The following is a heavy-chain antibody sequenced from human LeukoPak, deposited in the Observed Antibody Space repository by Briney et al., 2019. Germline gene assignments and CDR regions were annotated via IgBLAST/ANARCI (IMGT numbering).Heavy chain of an antibody. CDR3: ARGLGSSSGAGDY. J-gene: IGHJ4*02. CDR1: GFTFSSYW. Sequence: GGSLRLSCAASGFTFSSYWMSWVRQAPGKGLEWVADIKQDGSEEYYVDSVKGRFTISRDNAKNSMYLQMNSLRAEDTAVYYCARGLGSSSGAGDYWGQGTLVTVSS. D-gene: IGHD6-6*01. V-gene: IGHV3-7*01. CDR2: IKQDGSEE.